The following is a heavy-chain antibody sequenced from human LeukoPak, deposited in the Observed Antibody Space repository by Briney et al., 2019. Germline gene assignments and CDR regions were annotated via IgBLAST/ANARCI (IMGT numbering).Heavy chain of an antibody. Sequence: PSETLSLTCTVSGGSISSGGYYWSWIRQHPGKGLEWIGYIYYSGSTSYNPSLKSRVTISLDTSKNQFSLKLSSVTAADTAVYYCARLRGYSYAGDYWGQGSLVTVSS. J-gene: IGHJ4*02. D-gene: IGHD5-18*01. CDR1: GGSISSGGYY. V-gene: IGHV4-31*03. CDR3: ARLRGYSYAGDY. CDR2: IYYSGST.